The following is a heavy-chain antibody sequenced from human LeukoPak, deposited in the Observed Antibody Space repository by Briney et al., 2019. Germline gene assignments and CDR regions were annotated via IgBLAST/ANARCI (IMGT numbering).Heavy chain of an antibody. V-gene: IGHV3-49*04. J-gene: IGHJ6*02. Sequence: GGPLRLSGKTPGFNFGDHAITWVRQAPGKGQKWVGFIRSKAYRGTTEYAASVKGRFTISRDDSKSVVYLQMNSLKSEDTAVYYCSRGPIQLWVHNGVDVWGQGTTVTVSS. D-gene: IGHD5-18*01. CDR2: IRSKAYRGTT. CDR1: GFNFGDHA. CDR3: SRGPIQLWVHNGVDV.